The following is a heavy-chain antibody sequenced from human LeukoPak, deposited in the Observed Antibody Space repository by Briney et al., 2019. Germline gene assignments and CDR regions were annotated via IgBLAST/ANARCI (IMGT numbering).Heavy chain of an antibody. CDR3: ARDMVSVEYYYYYSGLDV. CDR2: IRGGGTGST. CDR1: GFTFSNYA. J-gene: IGHJ6*02. Sequence: GGSLRLSCAASGFTFSNYAMTWVRQAPGKGLEWVSTIRGGGTGSTYYADSVKGRFTISRDNAKNSLYLQMNSLRAEDTAVYYCARDMVSVEYYYYYSGLDVWGQGTTVTVSS. V-gene: IGHV3-23*01. D-gene: IGHD4/OR15-4a*01.